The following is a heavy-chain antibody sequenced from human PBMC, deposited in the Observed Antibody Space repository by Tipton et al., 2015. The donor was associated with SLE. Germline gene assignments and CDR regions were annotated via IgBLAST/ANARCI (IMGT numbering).Heavy chain of an antibody. D-gene: IGHD6-13*01. V-gene: IGHV4-34*01. CDR2: INHSGST. Sequence: LRLSCAVYGGSFSGYYWSWIRQPPGKGLEWIGEINHSGSTNYNPSLKSRVTISVDTSKNQFSLKLSSVTAADTAVYYCARGSIAADLTSWGTFDIWAQGTMVPVSS. CDR1: GGSFSGYY. J-gene: IGHJ3*02. CDR3: ARGSIAADLTSWGTFDI.